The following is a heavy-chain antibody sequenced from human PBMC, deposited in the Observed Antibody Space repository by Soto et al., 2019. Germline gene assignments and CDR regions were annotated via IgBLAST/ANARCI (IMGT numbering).Heavy chain of an antibody. CDR3: ARHYASGTYSVDY. CDR2: INGDGSST. J-gene: IGHJ4*02. D-gene: IGHD3-10*01. CDR1: GFTFSNYL. Sequence: EVQLVESGGDLVQPGGSLRLSCAASGFTFSNYLMHWVRQAPGKGLVWVSRINGDGSSTSYANSVKGRFTISRDNAKNTVYLQMNSLRDKDTAVYYCARHYASGTYSVDYWGQGTLVTVSS. V-gene: IGHV3-74*01.